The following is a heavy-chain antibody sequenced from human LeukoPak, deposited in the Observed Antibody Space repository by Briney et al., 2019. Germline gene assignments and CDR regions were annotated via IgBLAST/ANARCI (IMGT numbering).Heavy chain of an antibody. J-gene: IGHJ4*02. Sequence: QTGGSLRLSCAASGFTFSSYAMSWVRQAPGKGLEWVSAVSGSGTRTYYADAVKGRFTISRDNSKSTLYLQMNSLRAEDAAVYYCAKHSSSWYRDFDYWGQGTLVTVSS. CDR3: AKHSSSWYRDFDY. D-gene: IGHD6-13*01. V-gene: IGHV3-23*01. CDR2: VSGSGTRT. CDR1: GFTFSSYA.